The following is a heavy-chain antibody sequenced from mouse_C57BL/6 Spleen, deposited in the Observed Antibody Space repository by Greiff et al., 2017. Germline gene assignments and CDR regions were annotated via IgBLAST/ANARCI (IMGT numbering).Heavy chain of an antibody. Sequence: EVQVVESGGGLVQPGGSMKLSCVASGFTFSNYWMNWVRQSPEKGLAWVAHIRLKYDNYETHNEESVQGRFTISRADSKSSVYLHMNNLRAEDSGIYYCTGDYGTPFDYWGQGTTLTVSS. J-gene: IGHJ2*01. V-gene: IGHV6-3*01. CDR1: GFTFSNYW. CDR2: IRLKYDNYET. CDR3: TGDYGTPFDY. D-gene: IGHD1-1*01.